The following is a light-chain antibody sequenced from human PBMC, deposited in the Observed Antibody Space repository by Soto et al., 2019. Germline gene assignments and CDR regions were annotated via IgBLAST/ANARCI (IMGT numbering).Light chain of an antibody. CDR2: EGS. Sequence: QSALTQPASVSGSPGQSITISCTGTSSDVGSYNLVSWYQQHPGEAPKLMIYEGSKRPSGVSNRFSGSKSGNTASLTISGLQAEDEADYYCCSYAGSSTPYVFGTGTQLTVL. J-gene: IGLJ1*01. CDR1: SSDVGSYNL. CDR3: CSYAGSSTPYV. V-gene: IGLV2-23*01.